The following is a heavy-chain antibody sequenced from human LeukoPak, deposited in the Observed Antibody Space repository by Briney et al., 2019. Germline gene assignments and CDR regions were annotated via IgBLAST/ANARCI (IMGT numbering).Heavy chain of an antibody. CDR3: ARDGLRVVVTDY. CDR2: ISAYNGNT. Sequence: ASVKVSCKASGYTFTSYDISWVRQAPGQGLEWMGWISAYNGNTNYAQKPQGRVTMTTDTSTSTAYMELRSLRSDDTAVYYCARDGLRVVVTDYWGQGTLVTVSS. CDR1: GYTFTSYD. J-gene: IGHJ4*02. D-gene: IGHD2-21*02. V-gene: IGHV1-18*01.